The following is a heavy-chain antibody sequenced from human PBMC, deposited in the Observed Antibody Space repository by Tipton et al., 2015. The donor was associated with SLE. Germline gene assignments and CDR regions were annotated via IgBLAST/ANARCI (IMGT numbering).Heavy chain of an antibody. V-gene: IGHV3-33*06. CDR2: IWYDGSNK. CDR3: AKAMIVVVIPEYFQH. Sequence: SLRLSCAASGFTFSSYGMHWVRQAPGKGLEWVAVIWYDGSNKYYADSVKGRFTISRDNSKNTLYLQMNSLRAEDTAVYYCAKAMIVVVIPEYFQHWGQGTLVTVSS. CDR1: GFTFSSYG. J-gene: IGHJ1*01. D-gene: IGHD3-22*01.